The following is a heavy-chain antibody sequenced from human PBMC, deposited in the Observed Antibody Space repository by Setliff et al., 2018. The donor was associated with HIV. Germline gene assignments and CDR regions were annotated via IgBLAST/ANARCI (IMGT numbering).Heavy chain of an antibody. CDR2: IHPGDSNT. D-gene: IGHD6-19*01. CDR3: ARRGIGKYSSGWFDF. Sequence: GESLKISCKGSGYSFTNYWIGWVRQMPGKGLEWMGIIHPGDSNTRYSPSFQGQVTISADKSISAAYLQWSSLKASDTAFYYCARRGIGKYSSGWFDFWGQGTLVTVSS. J-gene: IGHJ4*02. CDR1: GYSFTNYW. V-gene: IGHV5-51*01.